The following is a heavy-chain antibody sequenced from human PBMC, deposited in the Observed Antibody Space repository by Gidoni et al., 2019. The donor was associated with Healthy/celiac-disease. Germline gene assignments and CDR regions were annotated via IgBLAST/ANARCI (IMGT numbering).Heavy chain of an antibody. CDR1: GLTFDVYA. CDR3: AFKREYSYGHNWFDP. V-gene: IGHV3-9*01. J-gene: IGHJ5*02. Sequence: EVQLVQSCGGLVQPGRSLRFSCSASGLTFDVYAMHWVRQAPGKGLEWVSGISWNSGSIGYACAVKGRFTISRDNAKNSLYLQMNSLRAEDTALYYCAFKREYSYGHNWFDPWGQGTLVTVSS. CDR2: ISWNSGSI. D-gene: IGHD5-18*01.